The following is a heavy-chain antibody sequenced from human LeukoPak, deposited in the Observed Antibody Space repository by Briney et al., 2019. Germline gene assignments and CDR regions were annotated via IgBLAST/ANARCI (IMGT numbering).Heavy chain of an antibody. D-gene: IGHD3-10*01. V-gene: IGHV3-73*01. Sequence: GGSLRLSCAASGFTFSGSAMHWVRQASGRGLEWVGRIRSKPNCYATTYGASVKGRFTISRDNSKNTAYLQMNSLKTEDTAVYYCTRTVESDSGSYYDTLAFDIWGQGTMVTVSS. J-gene: IGHJ3*02. CDR1: GFTFSGSA. CDR3: TRTVESDSGSYYDTLAFDI. CDR2: IRSKPNCYAT.